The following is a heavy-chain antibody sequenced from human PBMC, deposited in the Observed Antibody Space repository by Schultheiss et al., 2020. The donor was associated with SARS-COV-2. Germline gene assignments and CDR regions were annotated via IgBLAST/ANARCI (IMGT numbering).Heavy chain of an antibody. CDR3: AREITGGDLYWYFDL. D-gene: IGHD2-21*02. Sequence: GESLKISCQGSGYSFTSNWIGWVRQMPGKGLEWMGRIDPSDSYTDYSPSFQGHVTISADKSISTAYLQWNSLKASDTAMYYCAREITGGDLYWYFDLWGRGTLVTVSS. CDR1: GYSFTSNW. J-gene: IGHJ2*01. V-gene: IGHV5-10-1*01. CDR2: IDPSDSYT.